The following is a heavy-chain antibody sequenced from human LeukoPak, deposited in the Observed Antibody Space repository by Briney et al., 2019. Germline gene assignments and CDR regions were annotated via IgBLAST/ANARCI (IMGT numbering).Heavy chain of an antibody. V-gene: IGHV4-31*03. CDR3: ARGGWYRAFDI. CDR1: GGSISSDVYY. J-gene: IGHJ3*02. D-gene: IGHD6-19*01. Sequence: PSETLSLTCTVSGGSISSDVYYWSWTRHHPGEGLEWIGYISYSGSTYYKPSLKSRVTISIATSNNQFSLKLSSVTAADTAVYYCARGGWYRAFDIWGQGTMVTVSS. CDR2: ISYSGST.